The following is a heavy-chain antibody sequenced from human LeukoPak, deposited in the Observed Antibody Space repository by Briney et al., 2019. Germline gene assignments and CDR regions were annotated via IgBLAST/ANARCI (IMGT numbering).Heavy chain of an antibody. Sequence: PGRSLRLSCAASGFTFSSYAMHWVRQAPGKGLEWVAVISYDGSNKYYADSVKGRFTISRDNSKNTLYLQMNSLRAEDTAVYYCAKDGTRRIAVAGPYYFDYWGQGTLVTVSS. CDR3: AKDGTRRIAVAGPYYFDY. CDR1: GFTFSSYA. D-gene: IGHD6-19*01. V-gene: IGHV3-30-3*01. J-gene: IGHJ4*02. CDR2: ISYDGSNK.